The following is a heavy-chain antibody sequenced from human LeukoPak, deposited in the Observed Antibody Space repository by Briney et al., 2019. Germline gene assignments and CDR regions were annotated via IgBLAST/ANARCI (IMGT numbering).Heavy chain of an antibody. CDR2: INPNIGGT. V-gene: IGHV1-2*02. CDR3: AREESIGSYQFLHDY. CDR1: GYSFTGYY. J-gene: IGHJ4*02. Sequence: ASVKVSCKASGYSFTGYYMHWVRQAPGQRFEWMGWINPNIGGTNYAQKFQGRVTMTRDTSISTAYMELRSLTSDDTAVYYCAREESIGSYQFLHDYWGQGTLVTVSS. D-gene: IGHD1-26*01.